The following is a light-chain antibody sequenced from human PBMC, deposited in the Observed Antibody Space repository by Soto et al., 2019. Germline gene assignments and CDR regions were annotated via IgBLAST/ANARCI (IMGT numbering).Light chain of an antibody. J-gene: IGKJ4*01. CDR2: AAS. V-gene: IGKV1-9*01. CDR3: QQLRMYPST. CDR1: QDIAIY. Sequence: IQLTPSPSSLSASVGARVTITCRASQDIAIYLAWYQQTPGEAPKLLIYAASTLYGGVPSRFSGSGSGTDFALTITSLQAEDFATYYCQQLRMYPSTFGGGTKVDI.